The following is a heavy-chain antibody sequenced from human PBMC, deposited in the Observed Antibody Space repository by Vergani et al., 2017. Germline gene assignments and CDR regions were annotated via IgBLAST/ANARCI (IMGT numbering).Heavy chain of an antibody. CDR2: ISGSGGST. D-gene: IGHD4-17*01. CDR1: GFTFSSFA. V-gene: IGHV3-23*01. Sequence: EVQLLESGGGLVQPGGSLRLSCAASGFTFSSFAMSWVRQAPGKGLEWVSAISGSGGSTYYADTVKGRFTISRDNSKNTLYLQMNSLRDEDTAVSYCAKHGNYGRPYYWGQGTLVTVSS. CDR3: AKHGNYGRPYY. J-gene: IGHJ4*02.